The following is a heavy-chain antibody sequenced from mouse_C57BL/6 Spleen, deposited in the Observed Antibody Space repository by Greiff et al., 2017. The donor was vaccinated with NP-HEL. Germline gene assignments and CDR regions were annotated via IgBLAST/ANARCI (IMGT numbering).Heavy chain of an antibody. CDR1: GYTFTSYW. Sequence: QVQLKQPGAELVKPGASVKMSCKASGYTFTSYWITWVKQRPGQGLEWIGDIYPGSGSTNYNEKFKSKATLTVDTSSSTAYMQLSSLTSEDSAVYYCARYYDYDGSYFDYWGQGTTLTVSS. CDR2: IYPGSGST. J-gene: IGHJ2*01. V-gene: IGHV1-55*01. D-gene: IGHD2-4*01. CDR3: ARYYDYDGSYFDY.